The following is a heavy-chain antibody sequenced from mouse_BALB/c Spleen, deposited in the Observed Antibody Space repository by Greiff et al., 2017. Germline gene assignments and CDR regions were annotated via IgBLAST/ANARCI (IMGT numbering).Heavy chain of an antibody. CDR2: ISYSGST. J-gene: IGHJ3*01. Sequence: EVMLVESGPGLVKPSQSLSLTCTVTGYSITSDYVWNWIRQLPGNKLEWMGYISYSGSTSYNPSLKSRISITRDTTKNQFFLQLNSVTTEDTATYYCAREGMPTRGFAYWGQGTLVTVSA. D-gene: IGHD5-2*01. V-gene: IGHV3-2*02. CDR3: AREGMPTRGFAY. CDR1: GYSITSDYV.